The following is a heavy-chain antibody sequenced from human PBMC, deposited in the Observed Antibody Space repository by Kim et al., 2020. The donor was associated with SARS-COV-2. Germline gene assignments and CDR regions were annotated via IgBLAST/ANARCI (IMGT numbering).Heavy chain of an antibody. J-gene: IGHJ4*02. V-gene: IGHV4-59*01. CDR3: ARDHPPYSSSWYY. Sequence: YNPALKSRVTISVDTSKNQFSLKLSSVTAADTAVYYCARDHPPYSSSWYYWGQGTLVTFSS. D-gene: IGHD6-13*01.